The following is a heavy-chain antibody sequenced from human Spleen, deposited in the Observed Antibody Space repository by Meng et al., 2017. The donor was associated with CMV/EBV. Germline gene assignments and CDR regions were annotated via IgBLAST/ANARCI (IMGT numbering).Heavy chain of an antibody. CDR3: AGGPYYYDSSGYSY. CDR1: GFNFRIYG. J-gene: IGHJ4*02. Sequence: GGSLRLSCAASGFNFRIYGMHWVRQAPGRGLEWVSSISSSSSYIYYADSVKGRFTISRDNAKNSLYLQMNSLRAEDTAVYYCAGGPYYYDSSGYSYWGQGTLVTVSS. CDR2: ISSSSSYI. D-gene: IGHD3-22*01. V-gene: IGHV3-21*01.